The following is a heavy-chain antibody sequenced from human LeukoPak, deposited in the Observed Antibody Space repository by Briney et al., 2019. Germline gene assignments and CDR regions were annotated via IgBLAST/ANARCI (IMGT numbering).Heavy chain of an antibody. J-gene: IGHJ3*02. CDR3: ASPGWSDALDM. CDR2: ISTSGDST. Sequence: PGGSLRLSCAASGFTFSSFAMSWVRQAPGKGLDWVSLISTSGDSTYYADSVKGRFTVSRDNAKNTLYLQLDSPRAEDTAIYYCASPGWSDALDMWGQGTRVTVSS. D-gene: IGHD2-15*01. V-gene: IGHV3-23*01. CDR1: GFTFSSFA.